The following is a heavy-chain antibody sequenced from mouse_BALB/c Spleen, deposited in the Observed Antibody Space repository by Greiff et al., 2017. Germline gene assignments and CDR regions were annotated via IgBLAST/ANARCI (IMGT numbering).Heavy chain of an antibody. CDR1: GYTFTSYV. CDR2: INPYNDGT. D-gene: IGHD1-1*01. V-gene: IGHV1-14*01. J-gene: IGHJ3*01. Sequence: VQLQQSGPELVKPGASVKMSCKASGYTFTSYVMHWVKQKPGQGLEWIGYINPYNDGTKSNEKFKGKATLTSDTSSSTAYMELSSLTTEDSAVYYCARDIITPGAWFAYWGQGTLVTVSA. CDR3: ARDIITPGAWFAY.